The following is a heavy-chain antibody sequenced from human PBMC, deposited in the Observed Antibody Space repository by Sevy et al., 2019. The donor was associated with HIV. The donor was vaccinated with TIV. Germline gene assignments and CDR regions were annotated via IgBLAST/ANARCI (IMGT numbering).Heavy chain of an antibody. V-gene: IGHV3-43*01. Sequence: GGSLRLSCAASGFTFDDYTMHWVRQVPGKGLEWVSLITWDAAKTDYADSVKGRFTVSRDNSENSLYLQMNSLRTEDTALYFCANDIPGWSGFDYWGQGTLVTVSS. CDR1: GFTFDDYT. CDR3: ANDIPGWSGFDY. J-gene: IGHJ4*02. D-gene: IGHD3-10*01. CDR2: ITWDAAKT.